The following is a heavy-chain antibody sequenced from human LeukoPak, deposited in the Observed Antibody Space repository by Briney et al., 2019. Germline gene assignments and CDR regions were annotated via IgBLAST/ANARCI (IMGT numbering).Heavy chain of an antibody. CDR1: GSTFSDYE. D-gene: IGHD3-10*02. CDR3: ARGALHVFDY. Sequence: GGSLRLSCAASGSTFSDYEINWVRQAPGKGLEWVSCISTSGSTTYYADSVKGRFTISRDNAKNSLFLQMNTLTAEDTAVYYCARGALHVFDYWGQGTPVTVSS. V-gene: IGHV3-48*03. CDR2: ISTSGSTT. J-gene: IGHJ4*02.